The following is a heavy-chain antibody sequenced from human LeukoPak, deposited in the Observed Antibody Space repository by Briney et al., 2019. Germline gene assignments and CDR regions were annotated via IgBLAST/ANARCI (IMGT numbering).Heavy chain of an antibody. J-gene: IGHJ6*03. Sequence: ASVKVSCKASGYTFTSYDTNWVRQATGQGLEWMGWMNPNSGNTGYAQKFQGRVTMTRDTSISTAYMELSSLTSDDTAVYYCVRGVVAATFYYYMDVWGKGTTVTVSS. CDR1: GYTFTSYD. V-gene: IGHV1-8*02. D-gene: IGHD2-15*01. CDR3: VRGVVAATFYYYMDV. CDR2: MNPNSGNT.